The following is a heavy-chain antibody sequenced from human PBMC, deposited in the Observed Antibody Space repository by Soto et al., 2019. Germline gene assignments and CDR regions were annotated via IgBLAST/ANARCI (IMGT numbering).Heavy chain of an antibody. CDR2: ISYDGSNK. V-gene: IGHV3-30-3*01. J-gene: IGHJ4*02. CDR1: GFTFSSYA. D-gene: IGHD3-10*01. Sequence: QVQLVESGGGVVQPGRSLRLSCAASGFTFSSYAMHWVRQAPGKGLEWVSVISYDGSNKYYADSVKGRFTISRDNSKNTLYRQMNSLIAADTAVYYCSRDPMGSYYGSVSYYFDYWGQGTLVTVSS. CDR3: SRDPMGSYYGSVSYYFDY.